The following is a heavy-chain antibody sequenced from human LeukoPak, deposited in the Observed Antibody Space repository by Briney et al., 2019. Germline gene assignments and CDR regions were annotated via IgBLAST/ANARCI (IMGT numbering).Heavy chain of an antibody. CDR2: ISYDGSNK. Sequence: SGGSLRLSCAASGFTFSSYAMHWVRQAPGKGLEWVAVISYDGSNKYYADSVKGRFTISRDNAKNSLYLQMNSLRAEDTAVYYCARDPVDADYYGMDVWGQGTTVTVSS. V-gene: IGHV3-30-3*01. CDR1: GFTFSSYA. CDR3: ARDPVDADYYGMDV. J-gene: IGHJ6*02.